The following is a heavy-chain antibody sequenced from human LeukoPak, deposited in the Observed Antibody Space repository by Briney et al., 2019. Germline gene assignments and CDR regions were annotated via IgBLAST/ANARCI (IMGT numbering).Heavy chain of an antibody. V-gene: IGHV3-33*01. D-gene: IGHD1-14*01. CDR2: IWCDGSNK. CDR3: IVVVEPPDSDGIDV. CDR1: GFTFSSYG. J-gene: IGHJ3*01. Sequence: GGSLRLSCAASGFTFSSYGMHWVRQAPGKGLEWVEVIWCDGSNKYYADTVKGRFTISRDNSKNTLYLEMNSLTIEDTAVYYCIVVVEPPDSDGIDVWGQGTMITVSS.